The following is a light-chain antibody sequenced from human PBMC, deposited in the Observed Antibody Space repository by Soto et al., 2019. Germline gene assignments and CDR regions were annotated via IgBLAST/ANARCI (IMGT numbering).Light chain of an antibody. CDR1: QSISSY. Sequence: DIQMTQSPSSLSASVGDRVTITCRASQSISSYVNWYQQKPGKAPKLLLYAASSLQSGVPSRFSGSGAGTDFTLTISSLQPEDFATYYCQQSDSTRYTFGQGTKLEIK. V-gene: IGKV1-39*01. CDR2: AAS. J-gene: IGKJ2*01. CDR3: QQSDSTRYT.